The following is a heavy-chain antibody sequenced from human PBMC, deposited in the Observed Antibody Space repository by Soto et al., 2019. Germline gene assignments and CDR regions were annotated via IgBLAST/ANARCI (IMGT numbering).Heavy chain of an antibody. D-gene: IGHD2-15*01. CDR2: IYHGGTT. Sequence: QVQLQESGPGLVKPSGTLSLTCTVSRFSVTDNKYWSWVRQSPGKALEWIGEIYHGGTTYYNPSLSSRVSMSMDKSKNQISLILTSVTAAVTAVYYCARDSRYCTDSGCSIMRDAFDVWGQGTLVTVSS. V-gene: IGHV4-4*02. CDR3: ARDSRYCTDSGCSIMRDAFDV. J-gene: IGHJ3*01. CDR1: RFSVTDNKY.